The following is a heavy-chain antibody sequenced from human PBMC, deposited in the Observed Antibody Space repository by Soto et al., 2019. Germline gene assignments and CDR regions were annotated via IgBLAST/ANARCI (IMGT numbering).Heavy chain of an antibody. CDR1: GFTFSSYA. CDR2: ISGGGDAT. V-gene: IGHV3-23*01. J-gene: IGHJ4*02. CDR3: AKDLVGAQVRQTPRDY. D-gene: IGHD1-26*01. Sequence: VQLLESGVGLVQPGGSLRLSCAASGFTFSSYAMSWVRQAPGKGLEWVSIISGGGDATYYADSVKGRFTISRDNSKNTLYLQMNSLRAEDTALYYCAKDLVGAQVRQTPRDYWGQGTLVTVSS.